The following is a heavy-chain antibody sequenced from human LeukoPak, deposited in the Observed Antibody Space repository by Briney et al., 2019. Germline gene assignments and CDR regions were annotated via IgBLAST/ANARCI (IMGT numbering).Heavy chain of an antibody. Sequence: GGSLRLSCAASGFTFSSYSMNWVRQAPGKGLEWVSYISSSSSTIYYADSVKGRFTISRDNAKNSLYLQMNSLRAEDTAVYYCARDNRRWLRTRDAFDSWGQGTMVTVSS. D-gene: IGHD5-12*01. J-gene: IGHJ3*02. V-gene: IGHV3-48*04. CDR2: ISSSSSTI. CDR3: ARDNRRWLRTRDAFDS. CDR1: GFTFSSYS.